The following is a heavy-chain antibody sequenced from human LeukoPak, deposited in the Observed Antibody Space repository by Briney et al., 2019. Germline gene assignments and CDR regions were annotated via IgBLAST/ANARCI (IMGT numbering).Heavy chain of an antibody. CDR2: ISYDGSNK. V-gene: IGHV3-30*18. D-gene: IGHD6-13*01. CDR1: GFTFSSYG. J-gene: IGHJ6*04. CDR3: AKDTQGYSSSWYPLYYYYYGMDV. Sequence: PGGSLRLSCAASGFTFSSYGTHWVRQAPGKGLEWVAVISYDGSNKYYADSVKGRFTISRDNSKNTLYLQMSSLRAEDTAVYYCAKDTQGYSSSWYPLYYYYYGMDVWGKGTTVTVSS.